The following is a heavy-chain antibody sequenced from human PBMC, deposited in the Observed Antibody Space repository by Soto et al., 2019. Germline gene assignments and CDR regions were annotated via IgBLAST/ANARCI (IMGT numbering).Heavy chain of an antibody. CDR1: GFTFSSYG. J-gene: IGHJ4*02. V-gene: IGHV3-33*01. D-gene: IGHD6-6*01. CDR2: IWYDGSNK. CDR3: ARGLEYSSPIGV. Sequence: QVQLVESGGGVVQPGRSLRLSCAASGFTFSSYGMHWVRQAPGKGLEWVAVIWYDGSNKYYADSVKGRFTISRDNSKNTLYLQMNSLRAEDTAVYYCARGLEYSSPIGVWGQGTLVTVSS.